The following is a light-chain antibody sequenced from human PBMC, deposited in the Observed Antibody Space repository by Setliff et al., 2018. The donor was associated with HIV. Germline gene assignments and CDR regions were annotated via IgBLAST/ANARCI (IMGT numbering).Light chain of an antibody. V-gene: IGLV1-44*01. Sequence: QSVLTQSPSASGTPGQRVAISCSGGRSNVGSNTVNWYQQVPGTAPKLLIYSDDQRPSGVPDRFSGSRSGASASLAVSGLHPEDEADYYCAAWDDSLNAVVVGGGTK. J-gene: IGLJ2*01. CDR1: RSNVGSNT. CDR2: SDD. CDR3: AAWDDSLNAVV.